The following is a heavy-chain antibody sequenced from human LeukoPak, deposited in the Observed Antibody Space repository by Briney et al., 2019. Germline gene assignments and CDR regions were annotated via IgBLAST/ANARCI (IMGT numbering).Heavy chain of an antibody. CDR1: GFTFSSYG. D-gene: IGHD2-2*02. V-gene: IGHV3-30*03. CDR3: ARGRKRYCSSTSCYTGDY. J-gene: IGHJ4*02. CDR2: ISYDGSNK. Sequence: GGSLRLSCAASGFTFSSYGMHWVRQAPGKGLEWVAVISYDGSNKYYADSVKGRFTISRDNAKNSLYLQMNSLRAEDTAVYYCARGRKRYCSSTSCYTGDYWGQGTLVTVSS.